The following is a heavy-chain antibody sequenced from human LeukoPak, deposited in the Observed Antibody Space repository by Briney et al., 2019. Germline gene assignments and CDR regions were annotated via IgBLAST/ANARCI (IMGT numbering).Heavy chain of an antibody. D-gene: IGHD5-24*01. CDR3: ARVEGRRDGYILVDYMDV. V-gene: IGHV4-4*07. CDR2: IYTSGST. CDR1: GDSISTHY. Sequence: SETLSLTCGVSGDSISTHYWSWIRQPAGKGLEWIGRIYTSGSTNYNPSLKSRVTISVDTSKNQISLKLSPVTAADTAVYYCARVEGRRDGYILVDYMDVWSKGTTVTVSS. J-gene: IGHJ6*03.